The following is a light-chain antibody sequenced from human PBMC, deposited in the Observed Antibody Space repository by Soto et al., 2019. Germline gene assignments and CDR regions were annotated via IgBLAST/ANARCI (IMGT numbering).Light chain of an antibody. CDR2: DAS. CDR3: QQRQYWPPIP. J-gene: IGKJ5*01. CDR1: QSVSTY. Sequence: ENVLTQSAGTLSLSQGERATLSCRASQSVSTYLAWYQQKPGQAPRLLIYDASNRATGIPARFSGSGSGTDFTLTISRLEPEDFAVYYCQQRQYWPPIPFGQVRLLAI. V-gene: IGKV3-11*01.